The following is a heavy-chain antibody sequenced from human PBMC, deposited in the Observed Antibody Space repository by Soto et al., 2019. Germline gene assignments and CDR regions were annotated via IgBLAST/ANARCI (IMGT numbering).Heavy chain of an antibody. D-gene: IGHD4-17*01. CDR3: GRKSQGSVTVTGNWYFDL. Sequence: EVQLLESGGGLLQPGGSLRLSCAASGFTFGVYAMNWVRQAPGKGLEWVSGISGGGDATFYTDSVKGRFTISRDTSGNTLYLQMNSLRAEDTAVYFCGRKSQGSVTVTGNWYFDLWGRGTLVTVSS. CDR1: GFTFGVYA. V-gene: IGHV3-23*01. J-gene: IGHJ2*01. CDR2: ISGGGDAT.